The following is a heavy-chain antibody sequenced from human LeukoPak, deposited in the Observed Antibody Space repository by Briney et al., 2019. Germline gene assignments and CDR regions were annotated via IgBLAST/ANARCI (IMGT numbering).Heavy chain of an antibody. D-gene: IGHD4-23*01. CDR2: IHTSGGT. V-gene: IGHV4-4*09. CDR1: GGSISSSH. CDR3: ARGRSTVVTPNYYYYYCMDV. J-gene: IGHJ6*03. Sequence: PSETLSLTCTVSGGSISSSHWGWLRQPPGKGREWLGNIHTSGGTNYIPSLNSRVTISLDPSTTQFSLKLSSVTAADTAVYYCARGRSTVVTPNYYYYYCMDVWGKGTTVTVSS.